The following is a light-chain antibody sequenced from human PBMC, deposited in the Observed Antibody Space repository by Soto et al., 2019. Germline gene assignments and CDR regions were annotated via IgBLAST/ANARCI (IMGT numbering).Light chain of an antibody. CDR3: QPYNSYLYT. J-gene: IGKJ2*01. CDR2: KAS. Sequence: DIQMTQSPSTLSASVGDRVTITCRASQSISSWLAWYQQKPGKAPKLLIYKASSLESGVPSRFSGRGSGTEFTLTISSLQPDDFATYYCQPYNSYLYTFGQGTKLEIK. CDR1: QSISSW. V-gene: IGKV1-5*03.